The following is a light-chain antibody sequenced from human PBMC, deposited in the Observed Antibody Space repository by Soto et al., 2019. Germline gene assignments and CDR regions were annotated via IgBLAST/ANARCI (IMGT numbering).Light chain of an antibody. J-gene: IGKJ1*01. CDR3: QQSYNTPWT. CDR1: QSIGRN. CDR2: AAS. Sequence: DIQMTQSPSSLSAPVRDRVTITCRSSQSIGRNLNWYLQKPGKAPKLLVYAASHLQSGVPSRFSGGGSGTAFTLIISSLQPEDSATYYCQQSYNTPWTFGQGTKVDIK. V-gene: IGKV1-39*01.